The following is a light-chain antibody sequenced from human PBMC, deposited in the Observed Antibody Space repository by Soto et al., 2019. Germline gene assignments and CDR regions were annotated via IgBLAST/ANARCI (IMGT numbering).Light chain of an antibody. CDR3: HQRQSWPRT. CDR1: QTVWFS. J-gene: IGKJ1*01. CDR2: QTS. V-gene: IGKV3-11*01. Sequence: EIVLTQSPATLSASPGERATLFCRASQTVWFSLAWYQHSPGQAPRLLIYQTSLRAAGIPSRFSASVSGTDITLTSSDVQPEDFALYYCHQRQSWPRTFGQGTKVDIK.